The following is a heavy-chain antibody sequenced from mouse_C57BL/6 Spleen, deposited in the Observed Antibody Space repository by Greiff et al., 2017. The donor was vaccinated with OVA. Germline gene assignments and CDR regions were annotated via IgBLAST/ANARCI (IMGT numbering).Heavy chain of an antibody. V-gene: IGHV4-1*01. Sequence: AASGIDFSRYWMSWVRRAPGKGLEWIGEINPDSSTINYAPSLKDKFIISRDNAKNTLYLQMSKVRSEDTALYYCARRDDGYYYFDYWGQGTTLTVSS. CDR2: INPDSSTI. D-gene: IGHD2-3*01. CDR1: GIDFSRYW. CDR3: ARRDDGYYYFDY. J-gene: IGHJ2*01.